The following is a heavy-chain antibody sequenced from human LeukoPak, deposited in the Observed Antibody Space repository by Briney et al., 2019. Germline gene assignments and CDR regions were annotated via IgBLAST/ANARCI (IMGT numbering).Heavy chain of an antibody. CDR3: ASSYCSSTSCYQYNWFDP. CDR1: GGSFSGYY. Sequence: SETLSLTCAVYGGSFSGYYWSWIRQPPGKGLEWIGEINHSGSTNYNPSLKSRVTISVDTSKNQFSLKLSSVTAADTAVYYCASSYCSSTSCYQYNWFDPWGQGTLVTVSS. CDR2: INHSGST. D-gene: IGHD2-2*01. J-gene: IGHJ5*02. V-gene: IGHV4-34*01.